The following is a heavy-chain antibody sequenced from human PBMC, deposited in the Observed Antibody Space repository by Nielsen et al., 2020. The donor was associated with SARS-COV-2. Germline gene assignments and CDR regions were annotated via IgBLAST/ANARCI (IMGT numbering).Heavy chain of an antibody. CDR1: GGSISSYY. D-gene: IGHD6-19*01. CDR3: ARSAGYSSGWYQNNWFDP. Sequence: SETLSLTCTVSGGSISSYYWSWIRQPPGKGLEWIGYIYYSGSTSYNPSLKSRVTISVDTSKNQFSLKLSSVTAADTAVYYCARSAGYSSGWYQNNWFDPWGQGTLVTVSS. J-gene: IGHJ5*02. V-gene: IGHV4-59*01. CDR2: IYYSGST.